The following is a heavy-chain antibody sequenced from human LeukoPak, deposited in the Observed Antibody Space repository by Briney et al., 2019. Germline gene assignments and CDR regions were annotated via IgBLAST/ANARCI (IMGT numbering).Heavy chain of an antibody. D-gene: IGHD5-24*01. V-gene: IGHV4-59*01. CDR3: PRASSGQRRYGYNYCYYYYMDV. Sequence: SETLSLTFTVSTASISSYYGSWIRQPPGKGLEWIGYMYYSGSTIYSPSLKSRVTISVDTSKNQFSLKLTSVTAADTAVSHCPRASSGQRRYGYNYCYYYYMDVWGKGTTVTVSS. CDR2: MYYSGST. CDR1: TASISSYY. J-gene: IGHJ6*03.